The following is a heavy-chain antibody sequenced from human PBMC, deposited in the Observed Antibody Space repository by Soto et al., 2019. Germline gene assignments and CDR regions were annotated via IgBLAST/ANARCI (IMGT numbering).Heavy chain of an antibody. D-gene: IGHD1-26*01. CDR1: GGTFSSYA. CDR3: ARDRDSGSHGGTTYFDY. J-gene: IGHJ4*02. Sequence: ASVKVSCKASGGTFSSYAISWVRQAPGQGLEWMGGIIPIFGTANYAQKFQGRVTTTADESTSTACMELSSLRSEDTAVYYCARDRDSGSHGGTTYFDYWGQGTLVTVSS. CDR2: IIPIFGTA. V-gene: IGHV1-69*13.